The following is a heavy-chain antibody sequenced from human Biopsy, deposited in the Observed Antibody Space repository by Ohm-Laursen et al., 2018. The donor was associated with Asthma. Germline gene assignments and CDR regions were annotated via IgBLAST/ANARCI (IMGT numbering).Heavy chain of an antibody. V-gene: IGHV1-18*04. D-gene: IGHD2-2*01. CDR2: ISDYLENP. CDR1: GYTFELNG. J-gene: IGHJ4*02. CDR3: ARTYCTLNTCYASFDH. Sequence: SVKVSCKASGYTFELNGMSWVRQRPGQGLEWMGWISDYLENPNYAQKFQGRVNMTYDRSTNTAYMELKSLRTDDTAVYFCARTYCTLNTCYASFDHWGQGTLVAVSS.